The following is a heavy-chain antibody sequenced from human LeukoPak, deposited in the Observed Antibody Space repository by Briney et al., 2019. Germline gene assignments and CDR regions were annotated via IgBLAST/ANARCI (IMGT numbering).Heavy chain of an antibody. Sequence: ASVKVSCKASGGTFSSYAISWVQQAPGQGLEWMGGIIPIFGTANYAQKFQGRVTITADESTSTAYMELSSLRSEDTAVYYCAREKSHGVIDYWGQGTLVTVSS. D-gene: IGHD3-16*02. CDR2: IIPIFGTA. V-gene: IGHV1-69*13. CDR3: AREKSHGVIDY. CDR1: GGTFSSYA. J-gene: IGHJ4*02.